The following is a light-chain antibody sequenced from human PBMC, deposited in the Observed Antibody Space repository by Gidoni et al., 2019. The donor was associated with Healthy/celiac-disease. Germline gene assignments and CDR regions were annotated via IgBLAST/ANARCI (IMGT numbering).Light chain of an antibody. J-gene: IGKJ4*01. CDR1: QSVSSN. CDR3: QQYNNWPPLT. CDR2: GAS. Sequence: EIVMTQSPATLSVSPGERATLSCRASQSVSSNLAWYQQKPGQAPRLLIYGASTRATGIPARFSDSGSVTEFTLTISSLQSEDFAVYYCQQYNNWPPLTFGGGTKVEIK. V-gene: IGKV3-15*01.